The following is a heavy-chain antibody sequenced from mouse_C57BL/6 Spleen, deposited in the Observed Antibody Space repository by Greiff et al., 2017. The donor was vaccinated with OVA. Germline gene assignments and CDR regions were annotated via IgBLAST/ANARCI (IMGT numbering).Heavy chain of an antibody. D-gene: IGHD4-1*01. V-gene: IGHV5-17*01. J-gene: IGHJ2*01. CDR3: ATNWDGYFDY. CDR1: GFTFSDYG. CDR2: ISSGSSTI. Sequence: EVKVEESGGGLVKPGGSLKLSCAASGFTFSDYGMHWVRQAPEKGLEWVAYISSGSSTIYYADTVKGRFTISRDNAKNTLFLQMTSLRSEDTAMYYCATNWDGYFDYWGQGTTLTVSS.